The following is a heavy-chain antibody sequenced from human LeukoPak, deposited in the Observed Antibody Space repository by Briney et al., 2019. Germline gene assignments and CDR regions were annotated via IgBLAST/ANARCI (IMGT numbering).Heavy chain of an antibody. CDR1: GGSISSYY. Sequence: PSETLSLTCTVSGGSISSYYWSWIRQPPGKGLEWIGCFYYSGNTHSNPSLKSRVTISVDTSKNQFSLKLMSVTAADTAMYYCATVRPENSGSYYWDYWGQGTLVTVSS. CDR3: ATVRPENSGSYYWDY. J-gene: IGHJ4*02. V-gene: IGHV4-59*08. CDR2: FYYSGNT. D-gene: IGHD1-26*01.